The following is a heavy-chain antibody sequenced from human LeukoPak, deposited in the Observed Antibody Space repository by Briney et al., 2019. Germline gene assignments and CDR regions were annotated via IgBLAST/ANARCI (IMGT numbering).Heavy chain of an antibody. D-gene: IGHD5-12*01. Sequence: SETLSLTCAVYGGSFSGYYWSWIRQPPGKGLEWIGEINHSGSTNYNPSLKSRVTISVDTSKNQFSLKLSSVTAADTAVYYCARVGAEFGSGYDDAFDIWGQGTMVAVSS. J-gene: IGHJ3*02. CDR2: INHSGST. V-gene: IGHV4-34*01. CDR3: ARVGAEFGSGYDDAFDI. CDR1: GGSFSGYY.